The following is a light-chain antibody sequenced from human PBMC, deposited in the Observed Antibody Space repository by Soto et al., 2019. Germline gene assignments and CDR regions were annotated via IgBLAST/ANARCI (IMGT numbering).Light chain of an antibody. CDR3: CSYAGSSTWV. Sequence: QSALTQPASVSGSPGQSITISCTGTSSDVGSYNLVSWYHQHPGIAPKLIIYEGSKRPSGVSNRFSGSKSGTTASLTISGLQAEDEADYYCCSYAGSSTWVFGGGTKLTVL. J-gene: IGLJ3*02. CDR1: SSDVGSYNL. V-gene: IGLV2-23*01. CDR2: EGS.